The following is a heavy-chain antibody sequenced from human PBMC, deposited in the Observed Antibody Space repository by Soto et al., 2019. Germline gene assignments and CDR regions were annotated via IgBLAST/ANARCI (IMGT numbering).Heavy chain of an antibody. Sequence: QAGGSLRLSCAASGFGFSTHALTWVRQAPGKGLEWLSSITNTGLTTHYADSVKGRFTISRENSRNTLHLQMNNLRVDDTAIYYCAKGFDYGDTKHIDHWRQGTLVTVSS. V-gene: IGHV3-23*01. CDR2: ITNTGLTT. CDR3: AKGFDYGDTKHIDH. D-gene: IGHD4-17*01. J-gene: IGHJ4*02. CDR1: GFGFSTHA.